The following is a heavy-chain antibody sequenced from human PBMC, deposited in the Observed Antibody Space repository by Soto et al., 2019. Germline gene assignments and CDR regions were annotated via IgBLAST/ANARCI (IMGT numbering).Heavy chain of an antibody. CDR2: IYSSGST. D-gene: IGHD2-21*02. J-gene: IGHJ2*01. CDR1: GGSISSYY. Sequence: QVQLQESGPGLVKPSETLSLTCTVSGGSISSYYWSWIRQPPGKGLEWIGYIYSSGSTNYNPSLKSRGTISVDTSKNQFSLKLRSVTAADTAVYYCARPNYTARTWYFDLRGRGTLVTVSS. CDR3: ARPNYTARTWYFDL. V-gene: IGHV4-59*08.